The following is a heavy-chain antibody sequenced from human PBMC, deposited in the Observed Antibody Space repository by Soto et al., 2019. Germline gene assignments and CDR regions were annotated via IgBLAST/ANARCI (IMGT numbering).Heavy chain of an antibody. Sequence: QVQLVESGGGVVQTGRSLRLSCAASGFTFSSYGMHWVRQAPGKGLERVAVISYDGSNKYYADSVKGRFTISRDNSKHTLYLQMNSLRAEDTAVYYCAKGVTARLWGFDYWGQGTLVTVSS. CDR3: AKGVTARLWGFDY. CDR2: ISYDGSNK. CDR1: GFTFSSYG. V-gene: IGHV3-30*18. J-gene: IGHJ4*02. D-gene: IGHD2-21*02.